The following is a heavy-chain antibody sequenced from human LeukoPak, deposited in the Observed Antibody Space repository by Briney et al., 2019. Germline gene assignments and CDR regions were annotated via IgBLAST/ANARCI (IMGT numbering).Heavy chain of an antibody. Sequence: SETLSLTCTVTGGSINSYYWSGIRQPPGKGLEWIGYIYYTGSTNYNPSLKSRVTISVDTSKNQFSLKLSPVTAADTAVYYCARQQLSQLYYFDNWGQGTLVTVSS. CDR1: GGSINSYY. V-gene: IGHV4-59*01. CDR2: IYYTGST. D-gene: IGHD6-13*01. CDR3: ARQQLSQLYYFDN. J-gene: IGHJ4*02.